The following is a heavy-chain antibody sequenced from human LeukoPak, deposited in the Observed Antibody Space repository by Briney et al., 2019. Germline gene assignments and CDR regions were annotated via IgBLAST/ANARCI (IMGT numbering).Heavy chain of an antibody. D-gene: IGHD2-8*01. CDR3: ARDPERGVYFEY. Sequence: GGSLRLSCAASGFTFSTYKMTWVRQAPGKGLEWVSYISASGNGRTIYYADSVKGRFTISRDNAKNSLYLQMNSLGAEDTAVYYCARDPERGVYFEYWGQGAPVILSS. CDR2: ISASGNGRTI. V-gene: IGHV3-48*03. CDR1: GFTFSTYK. J-gene: IGHJ4*02.